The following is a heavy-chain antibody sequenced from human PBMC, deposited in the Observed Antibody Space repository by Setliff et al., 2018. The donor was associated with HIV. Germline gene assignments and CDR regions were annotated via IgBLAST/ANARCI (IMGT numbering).Heavy chain of an antibody. CDR1: GGSISSFY. CDR3: ARVIWYSGSWFAFDI. J-gene: IGHJ3*02. Sequence: PSETLSLTCTVSGGSISSFYCSWIRQPPGKGLEWIGEIVDSGSTNYSPSLKSRVTISLDTSMNQFSLKLTSVTAADTAVYYCARVIWYSGSWFAFDIWGQGAMVTVSS. V-gene: IGHV4-4*08. CDR2: IVDSGST. D-gene: IGHD6-13*01.